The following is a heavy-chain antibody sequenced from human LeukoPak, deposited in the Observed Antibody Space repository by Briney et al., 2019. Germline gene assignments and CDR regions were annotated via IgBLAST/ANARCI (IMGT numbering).Heavy chain of an antibody. CDR2: ISTYKGNT. J-gene: IGHJ4*02. D-gene: IGHD6-6*01. CDR3: GRSMDSSTSRLIEY. Sequence: ASVKVSCKASGYTFTSYGISSVRQAPGQGLEWMGWISTYKGNTNYAQKLQGRVTVTTDTSTSTVYMELRSLRSDDTAVYYCGRSMDSSTSRLIEYWGQGTLVTVSS. V-gene: IGHV1-18*01. CDR1: GYTFTSYG.